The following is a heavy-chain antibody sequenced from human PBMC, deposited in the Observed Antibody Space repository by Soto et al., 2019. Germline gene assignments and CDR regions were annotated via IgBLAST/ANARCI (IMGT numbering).Heavy chain of an antibody. CDR3: ARDRAAGRFDY. J-gene: IGHJ4*02. V-gene: IGHV1-69*13. Sequence: GASVKVSCKASGGTFSSYAISWVRQAPGQGLEWMGGIIPIFGTANYAQKLQGRVTITADESTSTAYMELSSLRSEDTAVYYCARDRAAGRFDYWGQGTLVTVSS. CDR2: IIPIFGTA. CDR1: GGTFSSYA. D-gene: IGHD6-13*01.